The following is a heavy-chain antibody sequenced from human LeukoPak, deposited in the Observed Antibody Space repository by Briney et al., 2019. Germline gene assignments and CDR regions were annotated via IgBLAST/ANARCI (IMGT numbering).Heavy chain of an antibody. Sequence: QTGGSLRLSCAASGFTFSSYAMSWVRQAPGKGLEWVSAISGSGGSTYYADSVEGRFTISRDNSKNTLYLQMNSLRAEDTAVYYCAKEAVLWFGEFLTHFDYWGQGTLVTVSS. CDR2: ISGSGGST. J-gene: IGHJ4*02. D-gene: IGHD3-10*01. V-gene: IGHV3-23*01. CDR1: GFTFSSYA. CDR3: AKEAVLWFGEFLTHFDY.